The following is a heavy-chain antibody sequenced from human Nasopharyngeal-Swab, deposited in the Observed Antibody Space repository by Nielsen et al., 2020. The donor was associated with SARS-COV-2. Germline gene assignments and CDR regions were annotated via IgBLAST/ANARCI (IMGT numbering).Heavy chain of an antibody. V-gene: IGHV4-39*07. Sequence: SETLSLTCSVSGGSISSSSDYWDWIRQPPGRGLEWIGSVHFSGSTFYNPSLKSRVTISLDTSKNQFSLRLYSVTAADTAVYYCASGGSGSNYYMDVWGKGTTVTVSS. J-gene: IGHJ6*03. CDR1: GGSISSSSDY. CDR2: VHFSGST. D-gene: IGHD3-22*01. CDR3: ASGGSGSNYYMDV.